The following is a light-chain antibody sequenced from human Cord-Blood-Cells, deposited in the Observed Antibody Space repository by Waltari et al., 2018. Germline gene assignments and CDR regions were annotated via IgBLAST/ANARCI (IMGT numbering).Light chain of an antibody. CDR2: WAS. CDR1: QSVLYSSNNKND. V-gene: IGKV4-1*01. CDR3: QQYYSTPLT. Sequence: DIVMTQSPDSLAVALGERATINCKSSQSVLYSSNNKNDLAWYKQKPGQPPKLLMYWASTRGYGVPDRFSGSGSGTDFTLTISSLQAEDVAVYYCQQYYSTPLTFGGGTKVEIK. J-gene: IGKJ4*01.